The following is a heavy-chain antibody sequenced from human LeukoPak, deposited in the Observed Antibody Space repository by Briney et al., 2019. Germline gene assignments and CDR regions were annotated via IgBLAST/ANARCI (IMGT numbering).Heavy chain of an antibody. Sequence: ASETLSLTCAVYGGSFSGYYWSWIRQPPGKGLEWIGEINHSGSTNYNPSLKSRVTISVDTSKNQFSLKLSSVTAADTAVYYCALGGYCSSTSCRDPSYYYYYYMDVWGKGTTVTVSS. CDR1: GGSFSGYY. CDR3: ALGGYCSSTSCRDPSYYYYYYMDV. J-gene: IGHJ6*03. V-gene: IGHV4-34*01. D-gene: IGHD2-2*01. CDR2: INHSGST.